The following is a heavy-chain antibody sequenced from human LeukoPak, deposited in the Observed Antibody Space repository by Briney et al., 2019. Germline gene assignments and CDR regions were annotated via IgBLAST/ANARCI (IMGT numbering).Heavy chain of an antibody. CDR1: GFTIDDYA. CDR3: DNSIRDSVGYYFDY. D-gene: IGHD5-18*01. CDR2: ISWNSGSI. J-gene: IGHJ4*02. V-gene: IGHV3-9*03. Sequence: GGSLRLSWAASGFTIDDYAMHWVRQAPGKGLEWVSDISWNSGSIGYADSVKGRFTISRDNAKNSLYLQMNSLSPEDLAFAKCDNSIRDSVGYYFDYWGQGTLVTVSS.